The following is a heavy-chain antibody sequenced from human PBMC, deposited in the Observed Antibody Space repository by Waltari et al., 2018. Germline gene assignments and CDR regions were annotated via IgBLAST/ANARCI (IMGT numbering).Heavy chain of an antibody. Sequence: QVQLQESGPGLVKPSETLSLTCTVSGGSISSHYWSWIRQPPGKGLEWIGYIYYSGSTTYNPSLKSRVTISVDTSKNQFSLKLSSVTAADTAVYYCARETPEVPFDIWCQGTMVTVSS. D-gene: IGHD3-10*01. J-gene: IGHJ3*02. CDR3: ARETPEVPFDI. V-gene: IGHV4-59*11. CDR1: GGSISSHY. CDR2: IYYSGST.